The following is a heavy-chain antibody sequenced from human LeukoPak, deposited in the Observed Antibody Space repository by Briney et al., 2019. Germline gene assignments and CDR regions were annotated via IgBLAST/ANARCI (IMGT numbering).Heavy chain of an antibody. CDR3: ARRRDYYDSRGYYAFDI. D-gene: IGHD3-22*01. J-gene: IGHJ3*02. V-gene: IGHV4-59*01. CDR2: IYYSGST. Sequence: PSETLSLTCNVSGGSISSDYWTWIRQPPGKGLGWIGNIYYSGSTNYNPSLKSRVTISVDTSKNQFSLKLNSVTAADTAVYYCARRRDYYDSRGYYAFDIWGHGTMVTVSS. CDR1: GGSISSDY.